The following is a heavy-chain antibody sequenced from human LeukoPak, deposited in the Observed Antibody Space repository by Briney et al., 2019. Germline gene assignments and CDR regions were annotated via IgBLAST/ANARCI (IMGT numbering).Heavy chain of an antibody. V-gene: IGHV3-23*01. CDR3: AKGLSIASSFFDY. D-gene: IGHD3-3*02. CDR1: EFTFSSYA. CDR2: ISASGGST. J-gene: IGHJ4*02. Sequence: PGGSLRLSCAASEFTFSSYAMQWVRQAPGKGLEWVSGISASGGSTWYADSVKGRFTVSRDNSKNTLYLQMNSLRAEDTAVYFCAKGLSIASSFFDYWGQGTLVTVSS.